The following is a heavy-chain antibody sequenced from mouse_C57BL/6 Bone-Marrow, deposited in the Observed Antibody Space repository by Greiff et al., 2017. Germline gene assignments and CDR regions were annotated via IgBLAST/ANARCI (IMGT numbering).Heavy chain of an antibody. CDR1: GYTFTDYY. V-gene: IGHV1-76*01. Sequence: VQLQQSGAELVRPGASVKLSCKASGYTFTDYYINWVKQRPGQGLEWIARIYPGSGNTYYNEKFKGKATLTAEKSSSTAYMQLSSLTSEDSAVHFCAREYYGSSFYAMDYWGQGTSVTVSS. CDR3: AREYYGSSFYAMDY. J-gene: IGHJ4*01. CDR2: IYPGSGNT. D-gene: IGHD1-1*01.